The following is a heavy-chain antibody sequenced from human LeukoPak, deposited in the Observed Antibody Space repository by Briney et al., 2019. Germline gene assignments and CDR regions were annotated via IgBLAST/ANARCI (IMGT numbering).Heavy chain of an antibody. J-gene: IGHJ6*02. D-gene: IGHD1-1*01. Sequence: ASVKVSCKASGGTFSSYAISCVRQAPGQGLEWMGRIIPILGIANYAQKFQGRVTITADKSTSTAYMELSSLRSEDTAVYYCARVSWNDGGYYYGMDVWGQGATVTVSS. CDR2: IIPILGIA. CDR1: GGTFSSYA. V-gene: IGHV1-69*04. CDR3: ARVSWNDGGYYYGMDV.